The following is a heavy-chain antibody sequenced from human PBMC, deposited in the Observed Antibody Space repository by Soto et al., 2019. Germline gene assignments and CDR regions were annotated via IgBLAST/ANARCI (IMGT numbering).Heavy chain of an antibody. Sequence: EVQLVESGGGLVQPGGSLRLSCAASGFTFSTYWMTWVRQPPGKGLEWVANMDQDGSETYYVDSVRGRFTISRDNAKNSIYLQMNSLRVEDTAVYYCVCGGNFFTSWGQGTLVPVSP. V-gene: IGHV3-7*01. J-gene: IGHJ4*02. CDR1: GFTFSTYW. CDR2: MDQDGSET. CDR3: VCGGNFFTS. D-gene: IGHD3-16*01.